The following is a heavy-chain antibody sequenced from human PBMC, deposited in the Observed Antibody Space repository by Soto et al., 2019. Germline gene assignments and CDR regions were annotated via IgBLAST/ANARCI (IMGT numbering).Heavy chain of an antibody. J-gene: IGHJ5*02. CDR1: GGSISSGGYY. Sequence: SETLSLTCTVSGGSISSGGYYWNWIRQHPGKGLEWIGYIYYSGSTYYNPSLKSRVTISVDTSKNQFSLKLSSVTAADTAVYYCARHGANWFDPWGQGTLVTVSS. D-gene: IGHD3-16*01. CDR2: IYYSGST. V-gene: IGHV4-31*03. CDR3: ARHGANWFDP.